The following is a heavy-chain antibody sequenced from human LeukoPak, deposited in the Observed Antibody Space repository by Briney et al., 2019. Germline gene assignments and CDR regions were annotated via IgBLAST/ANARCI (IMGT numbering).Heavy chain of an antibody. J-gene: IGHJ4*02. V-gene: IGHV1-2*02. D-gene: IGHD6-13*01. CDR2: INPNSGGT. CDR1: GYTFTGYY. CDR3: ARGKGYSSSWVDY. Sequence: ASVKVSCTASGYTFTGYYMHWVRQAPGQGLEWMGWINPNSGGTNYAQKFQGRVTMTRDTSISTAYMELSRLRSDDTAVYYCARGKGYSSSWVDYWGQGTLVTVSS.